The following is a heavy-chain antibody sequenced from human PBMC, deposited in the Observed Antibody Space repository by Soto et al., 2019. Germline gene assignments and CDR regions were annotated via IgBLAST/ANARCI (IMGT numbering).Heavy chain of an antibody. CDR1: GGTFSSYA. CDR3: ARGGYCSGGSCYGILDY. Sequence: QVQLVQSGAEVKKPGSSVKVSCKASGGTFSSYAISWVRQAPGQGLEWMGGIIPIFGTANYSQKFQGRVTITADESTSTAYMELSSLRSEDTAVYYCARGGYCSGGSCYGILDYWGQGTLVTVSS. CDR2: IIPIFGTA. D-gene: IGHD2-15*01. V-gene: IGHV1-69*12. J-gene: IGHJ4*02.